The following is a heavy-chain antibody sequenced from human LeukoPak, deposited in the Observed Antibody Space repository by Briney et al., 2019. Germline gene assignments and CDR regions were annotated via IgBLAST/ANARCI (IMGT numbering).Heavy chain of an antibody. D-gene: IGHD1-26*01. J-gene: IGHJ3*02. CDR1: GFTFSSYS. CDR3: GKNRYSGSLSPFDI. V-gene: IGHV3-23*01. CDR2: ISGGGGNT. Sequence: GGSLRLSCAASGFTFSSYSMSWVRQAPGKGLEWVSAISGGGGNTYYADSVKGRFTISRDNSKNTLYLQMNSLRAEDTAVYYCGKNRYSGSLSPFDIWGQGTMVTVSS.